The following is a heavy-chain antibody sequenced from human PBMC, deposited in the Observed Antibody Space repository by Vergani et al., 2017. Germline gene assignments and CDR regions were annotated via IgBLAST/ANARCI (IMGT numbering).Heavy chain of an antibody. CDR1: GGSINSHNYY. Sequence: QVQLQESGPGLVKPSQTLSLTCTVSGGSINSHNYYWSWIRQPAGKGLEWIGRIHTSGITNYNPSLKSRVTMSEDTSKNQFSLNLTSVTAADTAVYFCARGSCLGGSCDKPLFGYWGQGILVTVSS. J-gene: IGHJ4*02. CDR3: ARGSCLGGSCDKPLFGY. V-gene: IGHV4-61*02. D-gene: IGHD2-15*01. CDR2: IHTSGIT.